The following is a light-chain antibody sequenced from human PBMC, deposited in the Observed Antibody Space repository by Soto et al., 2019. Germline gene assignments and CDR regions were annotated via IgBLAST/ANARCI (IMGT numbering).Light chain of an antibody. CDR3: CSSVGGPNWV. J-gene: IGLJ3*02. CDR1: SSDVGSYDR. CDR2: EVN. Sequence: QSALTQPASVSGSPGQSIAISCTGTSSDVGSYDRVSWYQQHPVKAPTLMIYEVNKRPSGVSNRCSGSKSGNTASLTISGVQAEDEADYYCCSSVGGPNWVFGGGTKLTVL. V-gene: IGLV2-23*02.